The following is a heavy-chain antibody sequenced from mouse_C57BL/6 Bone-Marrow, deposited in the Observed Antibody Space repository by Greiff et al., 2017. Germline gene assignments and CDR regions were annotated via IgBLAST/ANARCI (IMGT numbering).Heavy chain of an antibody. J-gene: IGHJ3*01. CDR2: IDPSDSYT. V-gene: IGHV1-69*01. D-gene: IGHD2-3*01. CDR1: GYTFTSYW. CDR3: ARGGYLAWFAY. Sequence: QVQLQQPGAELVMPGASVKLSCKASGYTFTSYWMHWVKQRPGQGLEWIGEIDPSDSYTNYNQQFKGKSTLTVDKSSSTAYMQLSSLTYEDSAVYYCARGGYLAWFAYWGQGTLVTVSA.